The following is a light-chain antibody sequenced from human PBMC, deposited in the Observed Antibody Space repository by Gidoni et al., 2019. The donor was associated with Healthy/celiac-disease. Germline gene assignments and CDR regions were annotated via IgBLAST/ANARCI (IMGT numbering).Light chain of an antibody. J-gene: IGKJ1*01. V-gene: IGKV2-28*01. CDR1: QSLLHSNGYNY. Sequence: EIVMTESPRYLPFTPGETSSIPCKSSQSLLHSNGYNYLDWYQQKPGQSPQLLIYFGSNRASGVPDRFSGSGSGTDFTLKISRVEAEDVGVYYCKQAHQTWTFGQGTKVEIK. CDR3: KQAHQTWT. CDR2: FGS.